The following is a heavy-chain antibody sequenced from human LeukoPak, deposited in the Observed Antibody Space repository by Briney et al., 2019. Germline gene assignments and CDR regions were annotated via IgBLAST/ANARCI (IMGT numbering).Heavy chain of an antibody. CDR1: GFTFDDYA. CDR2: ISWDGGST. CDR3: AKGGGITGTTSFDY. V-gene: IGHV3-43D*03. J-gene: IGHJ4*02. Sequence: GGSLRLSCAASGFTFDDYAMHWVRQAPGKGLEWVSLISWDGGSTYYADSVKGRFTISRDNSKNSLYLQMNSLRAEDTALYYCAKGGGITGTTSFDYWGQGTLVTVSS. D-gene: IGHD1-7*01.